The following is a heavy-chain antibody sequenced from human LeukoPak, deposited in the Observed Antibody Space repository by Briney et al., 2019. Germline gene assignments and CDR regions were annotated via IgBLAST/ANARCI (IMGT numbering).Heavy chain of an antibody. V-gene: IGHV4-61*02. CDR2: IYTSGST. CDR1: GGSISSGSYY. J-gene: IGHJ4*02. CDR3: ASWYYDFWSVYFDY. D-gene: IGHD3-3*01. Sequence: SQTLSLTCTVSGGSISSGSYYWSWIRQPAGKGLEWIGRIYTSGSTNYNHSLKSRVTISVDTSKNQFSLKLSSVTAADTAVYYCASWYYDFWSVYFDYWGQGTLVTVSS.